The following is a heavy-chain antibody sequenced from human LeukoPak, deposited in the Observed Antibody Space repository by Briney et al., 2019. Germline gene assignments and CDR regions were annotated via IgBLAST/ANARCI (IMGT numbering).Heavy chain of an antibody. V-gene: IGHV3-73*01. CDR1: GLTFSGSA. CDR3: TAPRGDSSGYPPLYMDV. Sequence: PGGSLRLSCAASGLTFSGSAMHWVRQASGKGLEWVGRIRSKANSYATAYAASVKGRFTISRDDSKNTAYLQMNSLKTEDTAVYYCTAPRGDSSGYPPLYMDVWGKGTTATVSS. D-gene: IGHD3-22*01. J-gene: IGHJ6*03. CDR2: IRSKANSYAT.